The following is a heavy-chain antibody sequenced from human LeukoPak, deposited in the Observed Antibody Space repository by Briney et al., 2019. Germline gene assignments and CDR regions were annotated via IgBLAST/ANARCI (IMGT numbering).Heavy chain of an antibody. CDR3: ARGCGLHLSPAPSYYDSRCRYFDA. CDR2: ISSTSTTI. CDR1: GFTFSDYS. J-gene: IGHJ4*02. V-gene: IGHV3-48*04. Sequence: GGSLRLSWAASGFTFSDYSMEWVRQAPGKGLEWISYISSTSTTIYCADSVRGRFTTSRDNASNSLYLQMNSLRAEDTAVYYCARGCGLHLSPAPSYYDSRCRYFDAWGQGTLVTVSS. D-gene: IGHD3-22*01.